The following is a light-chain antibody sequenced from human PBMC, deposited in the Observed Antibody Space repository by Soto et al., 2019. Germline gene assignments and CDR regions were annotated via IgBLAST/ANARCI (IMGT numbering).Light chain of an antibody. CDR2: DVS. V-gene: IGLV2-14*01. CDR1: SSDVGGYNY. CDR3: SSYTSSSTRV. J-gene: IGLJ1*01. Sequence: QSALTQPASVSGSPGQSITISCTGASSDVGGYNYVSWYQQHPGKAPKLMIYDVSDRPSGVSNRFSGSKSGNTASLTISGVQAEGEAYYYCSSYTSSSTRVFGTGTKLTVL.